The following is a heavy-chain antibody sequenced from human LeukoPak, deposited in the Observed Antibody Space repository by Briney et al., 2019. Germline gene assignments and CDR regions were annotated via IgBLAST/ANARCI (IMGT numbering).Heavy chain of an antibody. CDR3: ARDDDRAREIDY. D-gene: IGHD3-22*01. J-gene: IGHJ4*02. Sequence: ASVKVSCKASRGTFSKYAISWVRQAPGQGLEWMGRIIPILNITHYAQKFQGRVTIAADKSTSTAYMGLSSLRSEDTAMYYCARDDDRAREIDYWGQGTLVTVSS. V-gene: IGHV1-69*04. CDR2: IIPILNIT. CDR1: RGTFSKYA.